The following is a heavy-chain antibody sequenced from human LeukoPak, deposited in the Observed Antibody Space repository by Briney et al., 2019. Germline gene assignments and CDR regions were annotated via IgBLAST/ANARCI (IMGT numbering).Heavy chain of an antibody. D-gene: IGHD4-17*01. J-gene: IGHJ4*02. CDR2: IYTSGST. CDR1: GDSLIPYY. CDR3: ARDLYGDLDY. V-gene: IGHV4-4*07. Sequence: SETLSLTCNVSGDSLIPYYWAWIRQPAGKGLEWIGRIYTSGSTNYNPSLKSRVTMSVDTSKNQFSLKLSSVTAADTAVYYCARDLYGDLDYWGQGTLVTVSS.